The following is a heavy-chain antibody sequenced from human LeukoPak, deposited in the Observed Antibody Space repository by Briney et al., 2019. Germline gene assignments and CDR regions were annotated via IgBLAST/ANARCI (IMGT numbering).Heavy chain of an antibody. CDR1: GGSISSGDYY. D-gene: IGHD5-18*01. J-gene: IGHJ4*02. CDR2: IYYSGST. Sequence: SETLSLTCTVSGGSISSGDYYWSWIRQPPGKGLEWIGYIYYSGSTNYNPSLKSRVTISVDTSKNQFSLKLSSVTAADTAVYYCASSIGSGYSYGYVFWGQGTLVTVSS. V-gene: IGHV4-61*08. CDR3: ASSIGSGYSYGYVF.